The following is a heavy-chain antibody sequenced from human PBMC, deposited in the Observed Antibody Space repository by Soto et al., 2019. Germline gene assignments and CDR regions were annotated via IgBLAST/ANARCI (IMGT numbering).Heavy chain of an antibody. V-gene: IGHV1-46*03. CDR1: GYTFTSYY. Sequence: QVQLVQSGAEVKKPGASVRVSCKASGYTFTSYYIHWVRQAPGQGLEWMAIVNPTGGSTNYAQKFQGRVTVTFDTSTSTVFMELNSLRYEATAVYYCARHLAAGDSWGQGTLVTVSS. D-gene: IGHD6-25*01. J-gene: IGHJ4*02. CDR2: VNPTGGST. CDR3: ARHLAAGDS.